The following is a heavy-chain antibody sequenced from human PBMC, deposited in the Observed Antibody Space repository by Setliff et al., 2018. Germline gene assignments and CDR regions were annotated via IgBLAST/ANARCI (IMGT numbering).Heavy chain of an antibody. Sequence: GASVKVSCKASGGTFSSYAISWVRQAPGQGLEWMGGIIPIFGTANYAQKFQGRVTITADESTSTAYMELSSLRSEDTAVYYCARGFASFLEWLRPGYNWFDPWGQGTLVTVSS. CDR1: GGTFSSYA. J-gene: IGHJ5*02. D-gene: IGHD3-3*01. V-gene: IGHV1-69*13. CDR3: ARGFASFLEWLRPGYNWFDP. CDR2: IIPIFGTA.